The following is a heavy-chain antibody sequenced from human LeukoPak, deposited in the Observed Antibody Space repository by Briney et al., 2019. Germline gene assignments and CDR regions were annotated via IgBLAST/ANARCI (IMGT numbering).Heavy chain of an antibody. CDR2: IIPIFGTA. Sequence: ASVKVSCKASGYTFTSYDINWVRQATGQGLEWMGGIIPIFGTANYAQKFQGRVTITADESTSTAYMELSSLRSEDTAVYYCAREMATPYYFDYWGQGTLVTVSS. J-gene: IGHJ4*02. CDR3: AREMATPYYFDY. V-gene: IGHV1-69*13. CDR1: GYTFTSYD. D-gene: IGHD5-24*01.